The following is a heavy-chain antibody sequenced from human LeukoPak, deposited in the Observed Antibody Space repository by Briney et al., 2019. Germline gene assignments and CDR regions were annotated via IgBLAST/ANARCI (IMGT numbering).Heavy chain of an antibody. D-gene: IGHD3-16*01. CDR1: GGTFSSYA. J-gene: IGHJ4*02. V-gene: IGHV1-69*05. Sequence: GASVKVSCKASGGTFSSYAISWVRQAPGQGLEWMGGIIPIFGTANYAQKFQGRVTITTDASPSTPHMGLSSVRSEGTAVYYCARDGGFVGGGGYYFDYGGQGTLVTVSS. CDR2: IIPIFGTA. CDR3: ARDGGFVGGGGYYFDY.